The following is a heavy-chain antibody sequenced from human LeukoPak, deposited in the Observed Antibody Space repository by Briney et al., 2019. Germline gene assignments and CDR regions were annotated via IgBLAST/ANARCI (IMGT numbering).Heavy chain of an antibody. D-gene: IGHD4-23*01. Sequence: SETLSLTCTVSGGSISSYYWSWIRQPPGKGLEWIAYIYYSGSTNYNPSLKSRRTISVDTSNNQFSLKLINVPAADTAMYYCAGHANGGNSVLAWFDPWGQGTLVTVSS. CDR3: AGHANGGNSVLAWFDP. J-gene: IGHJ5*02. CDR1: GGSISSYY. V-gene: IGHV4-59*08. CDR2: IYYSGST.